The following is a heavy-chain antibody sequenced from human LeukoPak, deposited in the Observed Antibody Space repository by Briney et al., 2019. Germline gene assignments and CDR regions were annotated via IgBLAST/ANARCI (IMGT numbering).Heavy chain of an antibody. D-gene: IGHD2-15*01. V-gene: IGHV1-2*02. Sequence: ASVQVSCKASGGSFSSYGISWVRQAPGQGREWMGWINPNSGGTNYAQKFQGRVTMTRDTPISTAYMELSRLRSDDTAVYYCARGCSGGSCQYYYGMDVWGQGTTVTVSS. J-gene: IGHJ6*02. CDR2: INPNSGGT. CDR1: GGSFSSYG. CDR3: ARGCSGGSCQYYYGMDV.